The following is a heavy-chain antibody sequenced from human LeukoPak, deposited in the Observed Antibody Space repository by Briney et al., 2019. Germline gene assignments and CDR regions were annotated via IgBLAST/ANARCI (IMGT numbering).Heavy chain of an antibody. CDR2: ISSGTTYI. Sequence: GGCLRLSCAASGFTFSSYSMNWVRQAPGKGLEWVSSISSGTTYINYADSVKGRFTISRDNAKNSLYLQMNSLRAEDTAVYYCARGAAGYVGASSFDYWGQGTLVTAPS. J-gene: IGHJ4*02. V-gene: IGHV3-21*01. D-gene: IGHD1-26*01. CDR3: ARGAAGYVGASSFDY. CDR1: GFTFSSYS.